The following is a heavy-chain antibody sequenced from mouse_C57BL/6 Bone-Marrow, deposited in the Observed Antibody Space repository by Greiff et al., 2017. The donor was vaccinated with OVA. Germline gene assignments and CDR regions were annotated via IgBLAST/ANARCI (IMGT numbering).Heavy chain of an antibody. CDR1: GFTFSSYG. J-gene: IGHJ3*01. D-gene: IGHD2-4*01. Sequence: EVHLVESGGDLVKPGGSLKLSCAASGFTFSSYGVSWVRQTPDKRLEWVATISSGGSYTYYPDSVKGRFTISRDNAKNTLYLQMSSLKSEDTAMYYCAEGDYDGFAYWGQGTLVTVSA. CDR3: AEGDYDGFAY. V-gene: IGHV5-6*01. CDR2: ISSGGSYT.